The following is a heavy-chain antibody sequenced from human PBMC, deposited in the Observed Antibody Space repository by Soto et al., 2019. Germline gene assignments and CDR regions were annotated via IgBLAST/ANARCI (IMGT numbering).Heavy chain of an antibody. CDR1: GFPFSSFW. CDR2: VLGDGSST. Sequence: GGSLRLSCAASGFPFSSFWMHWVRQAPGKGLVWVARVLGDGSSTDYADSVKGRFTISRDNTKNTVYLQMNSLRVEDSAVYYCARDPLTYYMDVWGNGTTVTVSS. V-gene: IGHV3-74*01. CDR3: ARDPLTYYMDV. J-gene: IGHJ6*03.